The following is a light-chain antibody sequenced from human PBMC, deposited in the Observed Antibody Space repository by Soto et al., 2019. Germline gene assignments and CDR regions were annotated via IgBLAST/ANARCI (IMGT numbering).Light chain of an antibody. Sequence: QSLLTQPASLSGSPGQSITISCTGTSSDIGAYDYVSWFQQHPGKAPKLMISEVNNRPSGVSNRFSGSKSGNTAYLTISGLQVEDEADYYCSSYTSSSTLYVFGTGTKVTVL. V-gene: IGLV2-14*01. J-gene: IGLJ1*01. CDR2: EVN. CDR3: SSYTSSSTLYV. CDR1: SSDIGAYDY.